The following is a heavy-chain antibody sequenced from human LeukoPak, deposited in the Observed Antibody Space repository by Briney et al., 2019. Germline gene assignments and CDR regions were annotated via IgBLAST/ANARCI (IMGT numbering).Heavy chain of an antibody. J-gene: IGHJ4*02. D-gene: IGHD3-22*01. CDR2: ISYDGSNK. Sequence: GGSLRLSCAASGFTFSDYYMSWIRQAPGKGLEWVAVISYDGSNKYYADSAKGRFTISRDNSKNTLYLQMNSLRAEDTALYYCAKAPAYYDSSGEFDYWGQGTLVTVSS. V-gene: IGHV3-30*18. CDR3: AKAPAYYDSSGEFDY. CDR1: GFTFSDYY.